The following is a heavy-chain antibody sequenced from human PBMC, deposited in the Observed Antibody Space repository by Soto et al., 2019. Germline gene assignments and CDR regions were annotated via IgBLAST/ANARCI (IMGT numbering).Heavy chain of an antibody. V-gene: IGHV3-7*04. CDR2: IKQDGSEK. Sequence: EVQLVESGGGLVQPGGSLRLSCAASGFTFSSYWMSWVRKAPGKGLEWVANIKQDGSEKYYVDSVKGRFTISRDNAKNSLYLQMNSLRAEDRAVYYWARGLYDFWSDYWGQGTLVTVSS. J-gene: IGHJ4*02. D-gene: IGHD3-3*01. CDR1: GFTFSSYW. CDR3: ARGLYDFWSDY.